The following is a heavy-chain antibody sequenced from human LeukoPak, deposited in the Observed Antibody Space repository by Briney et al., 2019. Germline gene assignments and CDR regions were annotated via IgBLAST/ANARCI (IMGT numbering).Heavy chain of an antibody. V-gene: IGHV4-59*01. CDR3: ARAAGPGETTFLGWSDP. CDR1: GGSISRYY. CDR2: IYYSGST. Sequence: PSETLSLTCTVSGGSISRYYWSWIRQPPGKGLEWIGYIYYSGSTNYNPSLKSRVTISVDTSKNQFSLKVSSVTAADTAVYYCARAAGPGETTFLGWSDPGGQGTLVTVSS. D-gene: IGHD2/OR15-2a*01. J-gene: IGHJ5*02.